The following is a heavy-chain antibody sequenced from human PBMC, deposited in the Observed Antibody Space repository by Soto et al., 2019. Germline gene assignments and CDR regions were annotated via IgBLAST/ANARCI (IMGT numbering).Heavy chain of an antibody. CDR2: IYYDGST. CDR1: GGSISSSSYY. CDR3: ARDGYNNDPLDF. J-gene: IGHJ4*01. D-gene: IGHD4-4*01. V-gene: IGHV4-39*02. Sequence: SETLSLTCTVSGGSISSSSYYWVWIRQSPGKGLEWIGSIYYDGSTYYKPSLKSRVTISVDTSKNQFSLKVSSVTAADTAVYYCARDGYNNDPLDFWSHGTLVTVSS.